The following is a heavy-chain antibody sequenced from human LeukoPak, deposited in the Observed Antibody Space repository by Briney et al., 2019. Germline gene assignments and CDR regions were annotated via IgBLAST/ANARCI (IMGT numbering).Heavy chain of an antibody. V-gene: IGHV4-39*07. Sequence: SETLSLTCTVSGGSFSSSSYYWGWLRQPPGMGLEWIGSIYYSGSTNYNPSLKRRATISENTYKNLFFLKRSLVTAAATAVYYCVDFDFHYWGQGTVVTVSS. CDR3: VDFDFHY. J-gene: IGHJ4*02. CDR2: IYYSGST. CDR1: GGSFSSSSYY.